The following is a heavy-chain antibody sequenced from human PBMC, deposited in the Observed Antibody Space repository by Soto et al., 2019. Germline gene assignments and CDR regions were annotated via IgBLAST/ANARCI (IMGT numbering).Heavy chain of an antibody. J-gene: IGHJ4*02. CDR1: GYTFTSYD. V-gene: IGHV1-8*01. Sequence: QVQLVQSGAEVRKPGASVKVSCEASGYTFTSYDIYWVRQATGHGLECMWWMNPNTGNSGYAQKFRGIVTMTSDTSISTSHMELSSLSSEDTAVYYCARRAETNGWNGFGADKYYFDFWGQGTLVTVSS. CDR2: MNPNTGNS. D-gene: IGHD1-1*01. CDR3: ARRAETNGWNGFGADKYYFDF.